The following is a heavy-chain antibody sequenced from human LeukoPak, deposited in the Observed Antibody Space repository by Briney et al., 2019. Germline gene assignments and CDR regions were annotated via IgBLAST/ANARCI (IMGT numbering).Heavy chain of an antibody. CDR1: GGSFSGYY. J-gene: IGHJ4*02. CDR3: ARLYGAGTV. V-gene: IGHV4-34*01. CDR2: INHSGST. Sequence: SETLSLTCAVYGGSFSGYYWSWIRQTPGKGLEWIGEINHSGSTNYNPSLKSRVTISVDTSKNQFSLKLSSVTAADTAVYYCARLYGAGTVWGQGTLVTVSS. D-gene: IGHD6-13*01.